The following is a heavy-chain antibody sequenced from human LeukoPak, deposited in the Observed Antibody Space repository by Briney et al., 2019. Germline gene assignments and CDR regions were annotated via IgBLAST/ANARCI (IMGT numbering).Heavy chain of an antibody. Sequence: PGESLKISCKGSEYSFTNYWIGWVRQMPGKGLEWMGIIYPGDSDTRYSPSFQGQVTISADKPISTAYLQWSSLKASDTAMYFCATYAGSYSKYFQHWGQGTLVTVSS. D-gene: IGHD3-10*01. CDR1: EYSFTNYW. CDR3: ATYAGSYSKYFQH. J-gene: IGHJ1*01. V-gene: IGHV5-51*01. CDR2: IYPGDSDT.